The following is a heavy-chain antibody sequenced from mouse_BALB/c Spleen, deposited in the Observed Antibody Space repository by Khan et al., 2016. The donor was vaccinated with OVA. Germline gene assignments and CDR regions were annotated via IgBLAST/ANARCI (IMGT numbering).Heavy chain of an antibody. Sequence: VQLQQSGPDLVKPGASVRISCKASGYSFTLYYLSWVKQSHGESLEWIGRVNPNNGDSAYNQKFKDRATLTVDKSSNTAYMDFLSLKSEDSAVYYCARWYDCFASWGQGTLVTVSA. V-gene: IGHV1-26*01. CDR3: ARWYDCFAS. CDR2: VNPNNGDS. D-gene: IGHD2-14*01. CDR1: GYSFTLYY. J-gene: IGHJ3*01.